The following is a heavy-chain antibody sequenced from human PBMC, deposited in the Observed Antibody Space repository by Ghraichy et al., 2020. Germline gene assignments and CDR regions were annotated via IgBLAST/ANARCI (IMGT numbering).Heavy chain of an antibody. CDR1: GFTFQNYW. J-gene: IGHJ4*02. D-gene: IGHD2-15*01. Sequence: GESLNISCTASGFTFQNYWMSWVRQVPGKGLEWVANINQDGSERYYGDSVEGRFTISRVNAKMSLYLQINSLRAEDTAVYYCAKRGIKIVVPGTYYFDYWGQGTLLTVSS. V-gene: IGHV3-7*03. CDR3: AKRGIKIVVPGTYYFDY. CDR2: INQDGSER.